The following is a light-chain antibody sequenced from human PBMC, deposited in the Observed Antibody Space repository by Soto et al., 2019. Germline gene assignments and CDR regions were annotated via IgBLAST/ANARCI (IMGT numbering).Light chain of an antibody. J-gene: IGLJ2*01. CDR1: SSNIGAGYN. CDR3: QSYDSSLRGVL. V-gene: IGLV1-40*01. Sequence: QSVLTQPPSVSGAPGQRVTISCTGSSSNIGAGYNVHWYQQLPGTAPKLLIYGDIDRPSGVPDRFSGSKSGTSAPLAITGLQAEDEADYYCQSYDSSLRGVLFGGGTKLTVL. CDR2: GDI.